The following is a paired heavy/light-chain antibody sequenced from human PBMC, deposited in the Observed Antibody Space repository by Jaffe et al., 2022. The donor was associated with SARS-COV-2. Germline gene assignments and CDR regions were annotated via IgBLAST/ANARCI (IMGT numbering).Light chain of an antibody. CDR2: SNS. CDR1: SSNIGAGYD. V-gene: IGLV1-40*01. Sequence: QSVLTQPPSVSGAPGQRVTISCTGSSSNIGAGYDVHWYQQLPGTAPKLLIYSNSNRPSGVPDRFSGSKSGTSASLAITGLQAEDEADYYCQSYDSSLGGVFGGGTKLTVL. J-gene: IGLJ2*01. CDR3: QSYDSSLGGV.
Heavy chain of an antibody. CDR3: ARQLWGGYLRNIDY. D-gene: IGHD5-12*01. V-gene: IGHV4-39*01. J-gene: IGHJ4*02. CDR1: GGSISSSNYY. CDR2: IYYSGIT. Sequence: QLQLQESGPGLVKPSETLSLTCTVSGGSISSSNYYWGWIRQPPGKGLEWFGSIYYSGITYYSPSLKSRVTISVDTSKNQFSLKLSSVTASDTAVYYCARQLWGGYLRNIDYWGQGTLVTVSS.